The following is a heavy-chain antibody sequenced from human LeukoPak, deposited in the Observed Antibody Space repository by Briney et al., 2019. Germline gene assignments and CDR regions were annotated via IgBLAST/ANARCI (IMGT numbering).Heavy chain of an antibody. CDR1: GGSFSGYY. CDR2: INHSGST. D-gene: IGHD3-22*01. CDR3: ARLSTSGYSYYFDY. J-gene: IGHJ4*02. V-gene: IGHV4-34*01. Sequence: SETLSLTCAVYGGSFSGYYWGWIRQPPGKGLEWIGEINHSGSTNYNPSLKSRVTISVDTSKNQFSLKLSSVTAADTAVYYCARLSTSGYSYYFDYWGQGTLVTVSS.